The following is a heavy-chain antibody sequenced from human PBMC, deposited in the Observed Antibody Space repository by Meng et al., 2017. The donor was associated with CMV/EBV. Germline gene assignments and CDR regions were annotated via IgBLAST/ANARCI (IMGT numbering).Heavy chain of an antibody. CDR2: IIPILGIA. V-gene: IGHV1-69*10. D-gene: IGHD1-26*01. CDR3: ARGRLGGSFDY. CDR1: GGTFSSYA. Sequence: SVKVSCKASGGTFSSYAISWVRQAPGQGLEWMGGIIPILGIANYAQKFQGRVTITADKSTSTAYMELSSLRSEDTAVYYCARGRLGGSFDYWGQGTLVTVSS. J-gene: IGHJ4*02.